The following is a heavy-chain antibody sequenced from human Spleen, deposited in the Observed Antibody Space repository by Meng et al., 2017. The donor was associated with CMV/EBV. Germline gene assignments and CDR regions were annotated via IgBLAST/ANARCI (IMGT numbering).Heavy chain of an antibody. CDR2: INHSGST. J-gene: IGHJ4*02. Sequence: SETLSLTCSVSGGSISSHYWSWIRQPPGKGLEWIGEINHSGSTNYNPSLKSRVTISVDTSKNQFSLKLSSVTAADTAVYYCARLYCGGDCYSDYWGQGTLVTVSS. D-gene: IGHD2-21*01. CDR3: ARLYCGGDCYSDY. CDR1: GGSISSHY. V-gene: IGHV4-59*08.